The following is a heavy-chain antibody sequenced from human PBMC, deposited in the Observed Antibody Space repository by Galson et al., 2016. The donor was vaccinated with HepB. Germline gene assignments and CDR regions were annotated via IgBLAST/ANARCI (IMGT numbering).Heavy chain of an antibody. D-gene: IGHD2-2*01. Sequence: SVKVSCKAPGGTFSTYAFNWVRQAPGQGLEWMGGIIPILSTPNYAQNFQGRVTITADESTSTAYMELSSLRSEDTAVYYCARDGGGSGTSDFDYWGQGTLVTVSS. CDR1: GGTFSTYA. V-gene: IGHV1-69*13. CDR2: IIPILSTP. J-gene: IGHJ4*02. CDR3: ARDGGGSGTSDFDY.